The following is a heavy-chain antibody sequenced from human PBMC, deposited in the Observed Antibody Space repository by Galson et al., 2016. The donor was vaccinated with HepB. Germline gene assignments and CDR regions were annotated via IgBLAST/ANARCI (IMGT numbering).Heavy chain of an antibody. V-gene: IGHV3-66*01. CDR3: ATGNHPRGNY. CDR1: GFNVGNNY. D-gene: IGHD1-14*01. CDR2: IYTGGGT. Sequence: SLRLSCAVSGFNVGNNYMNWVRQAPGKGLEWVALIYTGGGTDYADSVKGRFTISRDSCRNTVYLQMNSLRAEDTAVYYCATGNHPRGNYWGQGTLVTVS. J-gene: IGHJ4*02.